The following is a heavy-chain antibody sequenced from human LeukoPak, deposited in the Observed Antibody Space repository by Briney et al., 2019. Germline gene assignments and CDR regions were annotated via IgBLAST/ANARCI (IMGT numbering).Heavy chain of an antibody. CDR1: GLAFTSSS. V-gene: IGHV3-30-3*01. Sequence: PGGSLRLSCAASGLAFTSSSMHWVRQAPGKGLEWVAVISSDGNNKYYIDSVKGRFTISRDNSKNTLYLQMNSLRAEDTAVYYCAREKGSYYVGYFDYWGQGTLVTVSS. D-gene: IGHD1-26*01. CDR2: ISSDGNNK. J-gene: IGHJ4*02. CDR3: AREKGSYYVGYFDY.